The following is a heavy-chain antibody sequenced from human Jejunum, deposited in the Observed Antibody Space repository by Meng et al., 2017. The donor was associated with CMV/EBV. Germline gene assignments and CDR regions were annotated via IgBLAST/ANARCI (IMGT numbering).Heavy chain of an antibody. V-gene: IGHV7-4-1*02. Sequence: QVQLGQSGSELKKPGASGKVSCKASGYTFSTYTINWVLQAHGRGLEWMGWISTNTGTPTYTQGFTGRFVFSLDTSVSTAYLQISSLKAEDTAVYYCARGGNFDPWGQGTLVTVSS. CDR3: ARGGNFDP. D-gene: IGHD2/OR15-2a*01. J-gene: IGHJ5*02. CDR1: GYTFSTYT. CDR2: ISTNTGTP.